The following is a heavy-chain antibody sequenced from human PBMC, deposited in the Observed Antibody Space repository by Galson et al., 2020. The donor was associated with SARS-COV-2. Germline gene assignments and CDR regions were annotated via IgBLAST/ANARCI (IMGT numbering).Heavy chain of an antibody. CDR2: ISWNSGSI. CDR1: GFTFDDYA. J-gene: IGHJ6*03. D-gene: IGHD3-10*01. CDR3: AKVRDPFSYYYYYYMDV. Sequence: SLKISCAASGFTFDDYAMHWVRQAPGKGLEWVSGISWNSGSIGYADSVKGRFTISRDNAKNSLYLQMNSLRAEDTALYYCAKVRDPFSYYYYYYMDVWGKGTTVTVSS. V-gene: IGHV3-9*01.